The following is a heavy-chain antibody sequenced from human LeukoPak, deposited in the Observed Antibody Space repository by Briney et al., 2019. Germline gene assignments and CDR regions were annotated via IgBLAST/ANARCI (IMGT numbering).Heavy chain of an antibody. D-gene: IGHD3-22*01. J-gene: IGHJ4*02. Sequence: SETLSLTCTVSGDSITSGDFYWSWIRQHPGRGLEWIGYIYYRARTYYNPSLKSRVIVSLDTSKNQFSLNLRSVTAADTAVYYCARDSSGRYYFDHWGRGILVTVSS. CDR3: ARDSSGRYYFDH. V-gene: IGHV4-31*03. CDR2: IYYRART. CDR1: GDSITSGDFY.